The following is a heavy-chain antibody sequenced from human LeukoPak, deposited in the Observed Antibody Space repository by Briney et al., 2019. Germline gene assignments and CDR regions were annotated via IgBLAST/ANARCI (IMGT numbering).Heavy chain of an antibody. CDR3: AREGYGSGRRLGMDV. CDR1: GYTFINYY. Sequence: GASVKVSRKASGYTFINYYMHWVRQAPGQGLEWMGIINPSGGSTTYAQKIQGRVTLTTDTSTSTVYMELSSLRSDDTSVYYCAREGYGSGRRLGMDVWGQGTTVTVSS. J-gene: IGHJ6*02. V-gene: IGHV1-46*01. CDR2: INPSGGST. D-gene: IGHD3-10*01.